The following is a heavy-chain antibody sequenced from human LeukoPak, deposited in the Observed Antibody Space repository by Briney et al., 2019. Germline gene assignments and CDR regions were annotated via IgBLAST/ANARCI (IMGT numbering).Heavy chain of an antibody. CDR3: ARSGYYGSGSYSDY. J-gene: IGHJ4*02. Sequence: GGSLRLSCAASGFNFSSYSMNWVRQAPGKGLEWVSGINWHGDRTGYADSVKGRFTISRDNAKNSLYLQMNSLRAEDTALYYCARSGYYGSGSYSDYWGQGTLVTVSS. CDR1: GFNFSSYS. CDR2: INWHGDRT. D-gene: IGHD3-10*01. V-gene: IGHV3-20*04.